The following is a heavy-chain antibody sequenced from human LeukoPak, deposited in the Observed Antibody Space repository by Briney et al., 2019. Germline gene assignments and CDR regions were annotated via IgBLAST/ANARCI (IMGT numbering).Heavy chain of an antibody. Sequence: SETLSLTCTVSGGSISSSSYYWGWIRQAPGKGLEWIGYIYHSGSTYYNPSLKSRVTISVDRSKNQFSLKLSSVTAADTAVYYCARDGSGGGYNNWFDPWGQGTLVTVSS. D-gene: IGHD3-22*01. CDR2: IYHSGST. CDR3: ARDGSGGGYNNWFDP. CDR1: GGSISSSSYY. V-gene: IGHV4-39*07. J-gene: IGHJ5*02.